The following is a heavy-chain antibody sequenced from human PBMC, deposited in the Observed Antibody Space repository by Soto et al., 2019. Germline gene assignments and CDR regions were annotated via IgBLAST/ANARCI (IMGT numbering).Heavy chain of an antibody. CDR2: ISGSGGST. J-gene: IGHJ4*02. D-gene: IGHD2-15*01. Sequence: GGSLRLSCAASGFTFSSYAMSWVRQAPGKGLEWVSAISGSGGSTYYADSVKGRFTISRDNSKNTLYLQMNSLRAEDTAVYYCAKVEGVYVDCSGGSCWAYFDYWGQGTLVTVSS. V-gene: IGHV3-23*01. CDR1: GFTFSSYA. CDR3: AKVEGVYVDCSGGSCWAYFDY.